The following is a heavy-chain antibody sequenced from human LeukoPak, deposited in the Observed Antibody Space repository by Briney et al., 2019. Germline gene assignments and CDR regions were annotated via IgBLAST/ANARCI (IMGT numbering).Heavy chain of an antibody. V-gene: IGHV5-10-1*01. CDR2: IVPDDSYT. J-gene: IGHJ3*02. CDR3: ARHVQWFGELVPDDAFDI. D-gene: IGHD3-10*01. CDR1: GHXFATHY. Sequence: GESLKISCKDSGHXFATHYINWVRQMPGKGLECMGTIVPDDSYTNYSPASQGHVTMSADKYSHTAYLHRCSIEASDTPMYYCARHVQWFGELVPDDAFDIWGQGTMVTVSS.